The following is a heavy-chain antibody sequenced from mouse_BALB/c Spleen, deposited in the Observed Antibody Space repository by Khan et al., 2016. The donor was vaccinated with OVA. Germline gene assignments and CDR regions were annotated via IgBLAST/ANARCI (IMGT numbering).Heavy chain of an antibody. J-gene: IGHJ4*01. V-gene: IGHV14-4*02. CDR1: GFNIKDYY. CDR2: IDPENGDT. CDR3: NPFYGSSYDAMDS. D-gene: IGHD1-1*01. Sequence: EVQLQQSGAELVRSGASVKLSCTASGFNIKDYYMHWVKQRPEQGLEWIGWIDPENGDTEYAPKFQGKATMTADTSSNKAYLQLSSLTSEDTAVYYSNPFYGSSYDAMDSWGHGTSVTLSS.